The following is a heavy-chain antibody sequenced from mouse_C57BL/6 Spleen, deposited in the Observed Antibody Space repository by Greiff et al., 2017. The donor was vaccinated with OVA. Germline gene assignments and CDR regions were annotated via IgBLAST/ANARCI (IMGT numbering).Heavy chain of an antibody. Sequence: QVQLQQPGAELVRPGTSVKLSCKASGYTFTSYWMHWVKQRPGHGLEWIGVIDPSDSYTNYNQKFTGKATLTVDTSSSTAYLQLSSLTSEDSAVYDCARLGHGFACWGQGTLVTVS. D-gene: IGHD4-1*01. CDR2: IDPSDSYT. CDR1: GYTFTSYW. CDR3: ARLGHGFAC. V-gene: IGHV1-59*01. J-gene: IGHJ3*01.